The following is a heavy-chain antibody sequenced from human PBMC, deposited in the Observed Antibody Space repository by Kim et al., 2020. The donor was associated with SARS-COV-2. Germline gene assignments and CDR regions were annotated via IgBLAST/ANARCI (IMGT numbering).Heavy chain of an antibody. CDR1: GGSISSSSYY. Sequence: SETLSLTCTVSGGSISSSSYYWGWIRQPPGKGLEWIGSIYYSGSTYYNPSLKSRVTISVDTSKNQFSLKLSSVTAADTAVYYCARPLITMVRGVILPDWFDPWGQGTLVTVSS. J-gene: IGHJ5*02. CDR2: IYYSGST. D-gene: IGHD3-10*01. CDR3: ARPLITMVRGVILPDWFDP. V-gene: IGHV4-39*01.